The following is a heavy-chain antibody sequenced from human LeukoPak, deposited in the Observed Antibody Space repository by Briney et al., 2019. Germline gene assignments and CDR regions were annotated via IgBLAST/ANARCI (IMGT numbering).Heavy chain of an antibody. J-gene: IGHJ4*02. CDR2: ISYDGSNK. CDR3: ARDRRPVFYYDSSGYYLGFDY. CDR1: GFTFSSYW. V-gene: IGHV3-30-3*01. D-gene: IGHD3-22*01. Sequence: GGSLRLSCAASGFTFSSYWMHWVRQAPGKGLERVAVISYDGSNKYYADSVKGRFTISRDNSKNTLYLQMNSLRAEDTAVYYCARDRRPVFYYDSSGYYLGFDYWGQGTLVTVSS.